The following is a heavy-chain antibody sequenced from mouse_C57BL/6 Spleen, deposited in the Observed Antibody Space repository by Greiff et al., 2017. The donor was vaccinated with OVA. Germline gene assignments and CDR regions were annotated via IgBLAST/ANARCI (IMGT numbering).Heavy chain of an antibody. CDR3: TTGVVATNDY. Sequence: EVQGVESGAELVRPGASVKLSCTASGFNIKDDYMHWVKQRPEQGLEWIGWIDPENGDTEYASKFQGKATITADTSSNTAYLQLSSLTSEDTAVYYCTTGVVATNDYWGQGTTLTVSS. J-gene: IGHJ2*01. CDR1: GFNIKDDY. D-gene: IGHD1-1*01. V-gene: IGHV14-4*01. CDR2: IDPENGDT.